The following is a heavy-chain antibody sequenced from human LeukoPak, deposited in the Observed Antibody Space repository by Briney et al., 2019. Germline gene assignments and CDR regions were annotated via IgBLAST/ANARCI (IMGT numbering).Heavy chain of an antibody. D-gene: IGHD6-19*01. CDR3: ARRHSSGWSFDY. V-gene: IGHV4-59*01. CDR2: IYYNGAT. J-gene: IGHJ4*02. CDR1: GASISSYY. Sequence: PSETLSLTCTVSGASISSYYWSWIRQPPGKGLEWIGYIYYNGATNHNPSLKGRVTMSVDTSKSQFSLNLSSVTAADTAMYYCARRHSSGWSFDYWGQGTLVTVSS.